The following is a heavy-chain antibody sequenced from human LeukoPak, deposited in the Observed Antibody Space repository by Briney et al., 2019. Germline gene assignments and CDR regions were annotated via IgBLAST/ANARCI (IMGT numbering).Heavy chain of an antibody. J-gene: IGHJ5*02. V-gene: IGHV4-34*01. D-gene: IGHD4/OR15-4a*01. CDR2: INHRGST. CDR1: GGSFSGYY. CDR3: ARGDYGNWFDP. Sequence: SETLSLTCAVYGGSFSGYYWKWIRQPPGKGREGVGEINHRGSTNYNPSLKSRVTISGDTSKNLCSQELSSVSDADTAVYYCARGDYGNWFDPWGQGTLVTVSS.